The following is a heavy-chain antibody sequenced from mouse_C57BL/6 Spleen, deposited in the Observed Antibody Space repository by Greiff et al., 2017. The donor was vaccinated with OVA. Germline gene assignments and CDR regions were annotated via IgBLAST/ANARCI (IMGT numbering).Heavy chain of an antibody. D-gene: IGHD3-1*01. J-gene: IGHJ2*01. CDR1: GYTFTSYW. CDR3: ARLGFGTTGY. V-gene: IGHV1-61*01. Sequence: QVQLQQPGAELVRPGSSVKLSCKASGYTFTSYWMDWVKQRPGQGLEWIGNIYPSDSETHYNQKFKDKATLTVDKSSSTAYMQLSSLTSEDSAVYYCARLGFGTTGYWGQGTTLTVSS. CDR2: IYPSDSET.